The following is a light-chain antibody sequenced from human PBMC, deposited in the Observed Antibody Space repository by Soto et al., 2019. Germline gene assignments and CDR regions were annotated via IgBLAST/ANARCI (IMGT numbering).Light chain of an antibody. CDR2: VVS. CDR3: ISYTSSDTPYV. CDR1: SSDVGGYHY. J-gene: IGLJ1*01. V-gene: IGLV2-14*01. Sequence: QSALTQPASVSGSPGQSITISCTGTSSDVGGYHYVSWYQQHPDKAPKLMIYVVSNRPSGVSKRISGSKSGNTASLTISGLQAEDEADYYRISYTSSDTPYVFGTGTKVTVL.